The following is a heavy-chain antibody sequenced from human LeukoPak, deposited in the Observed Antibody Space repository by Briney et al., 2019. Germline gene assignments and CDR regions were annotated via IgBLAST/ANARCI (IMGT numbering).Heavy chain of an antibody. V-gene: IGHV3-23*01. CDR3: GKEFSSSWFF. D-gene: IGHD6-13*01. CDR2: IRGNGGGI. J-gene: IGHJ4*02. CDR1: GLTFSSNA. Sequence: GGSLRLSCAAPGLTFSSNAMTWVRQAPGKGLEWVSTIRGNGGGIHYDESLRGRFTISRDNSKNTLYLQMNSLRAEDTAVYYCGKEFSSSWFFWGQGTLVTVSS.